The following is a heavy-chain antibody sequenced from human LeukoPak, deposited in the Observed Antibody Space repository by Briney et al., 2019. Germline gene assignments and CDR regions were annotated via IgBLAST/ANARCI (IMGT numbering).Heavy chain of an antibody. CDR1: GGTFSSYA. V-gene: IGHV1-69-2*01. J-gene: IGHJ5*02. CDR3: ATVKEHKFWSGYYTDPQRWFDP. Sequence: ASVKVSCKASGGTFSSYAISWVRQAPGKGLEWMGRVDPEDGETIYAEKFQGRVTITADTSTDTAYMELSSLRSEDTAVYYCATVKEHKFWSGYYTDPQRWFDPWGQGTLVTVSS. CDR2: VDPEDGET. D-gene: IGHD3-3*01.